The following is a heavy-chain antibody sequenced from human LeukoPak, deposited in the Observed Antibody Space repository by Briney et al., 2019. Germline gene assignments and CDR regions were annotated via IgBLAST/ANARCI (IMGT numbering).Heavy chain of an antibody. D-gene: IGHD1-26*01. CDR2: ISSDGSKR. Sequence: GGSLRLSCAASGFIFDNYGIHWVRQAPGKGLEWPAVISSDGSKRSYGDSVKGRFTISRDNSKNTLYLQMNNLRGDDTSVYYCARAEREGGSPFGFDIWGQGTMVIVSS. CDR1: GFIFDNYG. J-gene: IGHJ3*02. CDR3: ARAEREGGSPFGFDI. V-gene: IGHV3-30*03.